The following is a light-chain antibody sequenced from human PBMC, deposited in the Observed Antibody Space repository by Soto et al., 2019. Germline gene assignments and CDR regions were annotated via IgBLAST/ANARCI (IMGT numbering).Light chain of an antibody. CDR2: KAS. CDR1: QSISSW. CDR3: QQYYSYRWT. V-gene: IGKV1-5*03. Sequence: DIQITQSPSTLSASVGDRVTITCRASQSISSWLAWYQQKPGKAPKGLIYKASTLESGAPSRFSGSGSGTEFTLTISSLQPDDFATYYCQQYYSYRWTFGQGTKVDIK. J-gene: IGKJ1*01.